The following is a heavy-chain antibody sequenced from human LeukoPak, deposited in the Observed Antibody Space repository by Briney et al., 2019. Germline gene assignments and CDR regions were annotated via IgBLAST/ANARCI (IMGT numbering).Heavy chain of an antibody. D-gene: IGHD5-18*01. CDR3: AVAMRGYSYGTWYYFDY. V-gene: IGHV1-8*01. J-gene: IGHJ4*02. CDR2: MNPNSGNT. Sequence: ASVKVSCKASGYTFTSYDINWVRQATGQGLEWMGWMNPNSGNTGYAQKFQGRVTMTRNTSISTAYMELSSLRSEDTAVYYCAVAMRGYSYGTWYYFDYWGQGTLVTVSS. CDR1: GYTFTSYD.